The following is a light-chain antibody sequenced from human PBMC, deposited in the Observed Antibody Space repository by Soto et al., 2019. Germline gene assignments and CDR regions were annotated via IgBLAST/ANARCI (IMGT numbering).Light chain of an antibody. V-gene: IGLV1-44*01. Sequence: QSVLTQPPSASGTPGQRVTISCSGSTSNIGSDAVNWYQQVPGTAPKLLIYSNDQRPSGVPDRFSGSKSGTSASLAINGLQSEDEADYYCATWDDSLNVVMFGGGTKVTVL. CDR3: ATWDDSLNVVM. J-gene: IGLJ3*02. CDR1: TSNIGSDA. CDR2: SND.